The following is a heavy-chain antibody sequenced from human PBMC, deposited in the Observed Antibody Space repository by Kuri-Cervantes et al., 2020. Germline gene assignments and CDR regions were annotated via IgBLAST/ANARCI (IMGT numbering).Heavy chain of an antibody. D-gene: IGHD6-19*01. CDR1: GFTFRSYA. CDR2: ISHDGGNK. J-gene: IGHJ4*02. CDR3: ARGSSGWSRFDY. Sequence: LSLTCAASGFTFRSYAMHWVRQAPGKGLEWVAVISHDGGNKYYADSVKGRFTISRDSSRDTLYLQMNSLRTEDTAVYYCARGSSGWSRFDYWGQGTLVTVSS. V-gene: IGHV3-30-3*01.